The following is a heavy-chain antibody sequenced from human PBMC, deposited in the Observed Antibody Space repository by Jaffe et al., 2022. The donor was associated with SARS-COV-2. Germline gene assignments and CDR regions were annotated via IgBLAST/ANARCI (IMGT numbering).Heavy chain of an antibody. CDR1: GYTFTGYY. Sequence: QVQLVQSGAEVKKPGASVKVSCKASGYTFTGYYMHWVRQAPGQGLEWMGWINPNSGGTNYAQKFQGRVTMTRDTSISTAYMELSRLRSDDTAVYYCAREYLGYCSSTSCPNYYYYYGMDVWGQGTTVTVSS. CDR2: INPNSGGT. D-gene: IGHD2-2*01. CDR3: AREYLGYCSSTSCPNYYYYYGMDV. J-gene: IGHJ6*02. V-gene: IGHV1-2*02.